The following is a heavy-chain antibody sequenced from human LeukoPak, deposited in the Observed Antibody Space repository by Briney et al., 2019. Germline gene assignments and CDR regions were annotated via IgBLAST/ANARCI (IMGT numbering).Heavy chain of an antibody. J-gene: IGHJ4*02. CDR1: GGSISSSSYY. V-gene: IGHV3-11*01. CDR3: AKGPYSSGWYYFDY. D-gene: IGHD6-19*01. Sequence: LSLTCTVSGGSISSSSYYWGWIRQPPGKGLEWVSYISSSGSTIYYADSVKGRFTNSRDNSKNTLYPQMNSLRAEDTAVYYCAKGPYSSGWYYFDYWGQGTLVTVSS. CDR2: ISSSGSTI.